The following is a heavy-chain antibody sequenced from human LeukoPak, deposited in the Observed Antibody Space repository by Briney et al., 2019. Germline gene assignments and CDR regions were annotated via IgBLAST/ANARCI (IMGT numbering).Heavy chain of an antibody. Sequence: PSETLSLTCTVSGGSISSYYWSWIRQPPGKGLEWIGYIYYSGSTNYSPSLKSRVTISVDTSKNQFSLKLSSVTAADTAVYYCARTSDYYGSGSYYNGYWFDPWGQGTLVTVSS. CDR3: ARTSDYYGSGSYYNGYWFDP. CDR1: GGSISSYY. CDR2: IYYSGST. V-gene: IGHV4-59*08. D-gene: IGHD3-10*01. J-gene: IGHJ5*02.